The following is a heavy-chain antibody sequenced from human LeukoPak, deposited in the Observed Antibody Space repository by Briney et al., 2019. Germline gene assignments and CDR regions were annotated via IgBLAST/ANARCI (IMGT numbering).Heavy chain of an antibody. J-gene: IGHJ4*02. Sequence: GASVKVSCKASGGTFSSYAISWVRQAAGQGLEWMGWMNPKSGNTGYAQKFQGRVTMTRNASIRTAYMELSSLKSEDTAVYYCARSLGGSSWPDYWGQGTLVTVSS. CDR3: ARSLGGSSWPDY. V-gene: IGHV1-8*02. D-gene: IGHD6-13*01. CDR1: GGTFSSYA. CDR2: MNPKSGNT.